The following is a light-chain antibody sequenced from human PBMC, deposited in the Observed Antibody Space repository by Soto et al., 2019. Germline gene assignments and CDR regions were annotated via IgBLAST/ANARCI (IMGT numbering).Light chain of an antibody. CDR1: QDISNY. J-gene: IGKJ3*01. CDR2: DAS. CDR3: QQYDNLLLFT. Sequence: DIQMTQSPSSLSASVGDRVTITCQASQDISNYLNWYQQKPGKAPKLLIYDASNLETGVPSRFSGSGSGTDFTFTISSLQPEDIATYYCQQYDNLLLFTFGPGT. V-gene: IGKV1-33*01.